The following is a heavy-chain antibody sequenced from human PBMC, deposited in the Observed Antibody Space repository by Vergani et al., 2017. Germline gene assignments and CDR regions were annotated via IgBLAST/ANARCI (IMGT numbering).Heavy chain of an antibody. D-gene: IGHD2-21*02. CDR2: ISGSGGST. CDR3: AKDLFGVTAPFDY. V-gene: IGHV3-23*01. J-gene: IGHJ4*02. CDR1: GFTFSSYA. Sequence: EVQLLESGGGLVQPGGSLRLSCAASGFTFSSYAMSWVRQAPGKGLEWVSAISGSGGSTYYADSGKGRFTISRDNSKNTLYLQMNSLRAEDTAVYYCAKDLFGVTAPFDYWGQGTLVTVSS.